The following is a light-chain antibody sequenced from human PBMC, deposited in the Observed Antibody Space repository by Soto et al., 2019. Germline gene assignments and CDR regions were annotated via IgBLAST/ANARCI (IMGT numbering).Light chain of an antibody. V-gene: IGKV1-39*01. CDR3: QQTLSFPPT. Sequence: DIQMTQSPSSLSASVGDRVTITCRASESISNNLNWYQHKPGKAPKVLIYAASSLQSGVPSRFSGSGSGTDFILTITSLQAEDFATYYCQQTLSFPPTFGQGTKV. J-gene: IGKJ1*01. CDR2: AAS. CDR1: ESISNN.